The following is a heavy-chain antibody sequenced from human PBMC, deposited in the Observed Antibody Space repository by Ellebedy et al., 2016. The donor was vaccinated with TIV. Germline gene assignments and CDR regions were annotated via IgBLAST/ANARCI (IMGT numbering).Heavy chain of an antibody. CDR1: GGSISSSSHY. J-gene: IGHJ2*01. D-gene: IGHD3-22*01. V-gene: IGHV4-39*01. Sequence: SETLSLTXTVSGGSISSSSHYWGWIRQPPGKGLEWIGSIYYSGSTYYNPSLKSRVTISVDTSKNQFSLKLSSVTAADTAVYYCARVRITMIVVAWYFDLWGRGTLVTVSS. CDR2: IYYSGST. CDR3: ARVRITMIVVAWYFDL.